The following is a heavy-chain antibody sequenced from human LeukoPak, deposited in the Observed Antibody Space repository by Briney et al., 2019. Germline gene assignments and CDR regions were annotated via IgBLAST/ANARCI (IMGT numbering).Heavy chain of an antibody. CDR2: IYPGDSDT. CDR3: ARRDYSRYCSSTSCTYFDC. CDR1: GYNFTNYW. J-gene: IGHJ4*02. Sequence: GESLKISCKGSGYNFTNYWIGWVRQMPGKDLEWMGFIYPGDSDTRYSPSFQGQVTISADKSISTAYLQWSSLKASDTAMYYCARRDYSRYCSSTSCTYFDCWGQGTLVTVSS. V-gene: IGHV5-51*01. D-gene: IGHD2-2*01.